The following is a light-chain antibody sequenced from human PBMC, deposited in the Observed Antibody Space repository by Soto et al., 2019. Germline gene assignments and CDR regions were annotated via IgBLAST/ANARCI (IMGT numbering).Light chain of an antibody. V-gene: IGKV3D-20*01. J-gene: IGKJ4*01. Sequence: EMVLMQSPATLSLSPGERATLPCGASQSVSSNYLAWYQQKPGPAPRLLIYDASTRATGIPDRFSGSGSGTHFTLTISRLEPEDFAVYYCQQYGNLPLTFGGGTKVDIK. CDR1: QSVSSNY. CDR3: QQYGNLPLT. CDR2: DAS.